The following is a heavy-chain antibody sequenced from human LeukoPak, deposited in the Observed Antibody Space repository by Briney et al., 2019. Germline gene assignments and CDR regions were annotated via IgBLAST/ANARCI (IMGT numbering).Heavy chain of an antibody. CDR3: AREVEAEREFGY. CDR2: IWYDGSNK. V-gene: IGHV3-33*01. CDR1: GFTFSSYG. Sequence: QPGRSLRLSCAASGFTFSSYGMHWVRQAPGKGLEWVAVIWYDGSNKYYADSVKGRFTISRDNSKNTLYLQMNSLRAEDTAVYYCAREVEAEREFGYWGQGTLVTVSS. J-gene: IGHJ4*02.